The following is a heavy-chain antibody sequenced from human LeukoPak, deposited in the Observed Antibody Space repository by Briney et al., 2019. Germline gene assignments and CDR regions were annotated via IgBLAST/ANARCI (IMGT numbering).Heavy chain of an antibody. Sequence: SETLSLTCTVSGGSINGYYWSWIRQPAGKGLEWIGRIYNSESINYNPSLKSRVTISIDTSKSQFSLKLNSVTAADTAVYYCARDRSSSYTRDWFDPWGQGALVTVSS. CDR2: IYNSESI. D-gene: IGHD6-13*01. V-gene: IGHV4-4*07. CDR3: ARDRSSSYTRDWFDP. CDR1: GGSINGYY. J-gene: IGHJ5*02.